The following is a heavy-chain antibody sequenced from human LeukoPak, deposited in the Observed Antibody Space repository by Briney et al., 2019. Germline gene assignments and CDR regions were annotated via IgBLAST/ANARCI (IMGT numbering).Heavy chain of an antibody. D-gene: IGHD3-9*01. CDR2: IYTSGST. CDR3: ARGILTGYSTYYFDY. Sequence: SETLSLTCTVSGGSISSYYWSWIRQPAGKGLEWIGRIYTSGSTNYNPSLKSRVTMSVDTSKNQFSLKLSSVTAADTAVYYCARGILTGYSTYYFDYWGQGTLVTVSS. V-gene: IGHV4-4*07. CDR1: GGSISSYY. J-gene: IGHJ4*02.